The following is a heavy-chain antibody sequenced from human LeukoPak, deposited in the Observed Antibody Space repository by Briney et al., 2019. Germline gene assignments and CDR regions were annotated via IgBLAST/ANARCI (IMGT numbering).Heavy chain of an antibody. CDR2: FYHSGST. V-gene: IGHV4-38-2*02. CDR3: ARDDTSSWANDY. Sequence: SETLSLTCTVSGYSISSNYYWGWIRQPPGKGLEWIGSFYHSGSTYYNPSLKSRVTISVDTSKNQFSLKLSSVTAADTAVYYCARDDTSSWANDYWGQGTLVTVSS. CDR1: GYSISSNYY. D-gene: IGHD6-13*01. J-gene: IGHJ4*02.